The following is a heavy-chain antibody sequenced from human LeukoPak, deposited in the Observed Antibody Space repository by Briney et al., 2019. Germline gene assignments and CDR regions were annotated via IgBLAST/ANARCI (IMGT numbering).Heavy chain of an antibody. J-gene: IGHJ4*02. CDR2: IIPIFGTA. CDR1: GGTFSSYA. Sequence: SVKVSCKASGGTFSSYAISWVRQAPGQGLEWMGGIIPIFGTANYAQKFQGRVTITTDESTSTAYMELSSLRSEDTAVYYCVGGDGYNPLSYWGQGTLVTVSS. V-gene: IGHV1-69*05. CDR3: VGGDGYNPLSY. D-gene: IGHD5-24*01.